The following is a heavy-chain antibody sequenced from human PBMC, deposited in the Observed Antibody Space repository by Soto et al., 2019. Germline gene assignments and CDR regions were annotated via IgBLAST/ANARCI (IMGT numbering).Heavy chain of an antibody. CDR3: ARVESGSYTVDAFDI. V-gene: IGHV1-69*13. Sequence: SVKVSCKASGGTFSSYAISWVRQAPGQGLEWMGGIIPIFGTANYAQKFQGRVTITADESTSTAYMELSSLRSEDTAVYYCARVESGSYTVDAFDIWGQGTMVTVSS. CDR2: IIPIFGTA. CDR1: GGTFSSYA. D-gene: IGHD1-26*01. J-gene: IGHJ3*02.